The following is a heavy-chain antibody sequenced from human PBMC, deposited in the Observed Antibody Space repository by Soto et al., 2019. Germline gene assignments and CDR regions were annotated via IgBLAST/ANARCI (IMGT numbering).Heavy chain of an antibody. J-gene: IGHJ4*02. CDR2: INHSGST. V-gene: IGHV4-34*01. D-gene: IGHD6-13*01. Sequence: PSETLSLTCAVYGGSFSGYYWSWIRQPPGKGLEWIGEINHSGSTNYNPSLKSRVTISVDTSKNQFSLNLSSVTAADTAVYYCARVTSWQQLNYFDYWGQGTLVTVSS. CDR3: ARVTSWQQLNYFDY. CDR1: GGSFSGYY.